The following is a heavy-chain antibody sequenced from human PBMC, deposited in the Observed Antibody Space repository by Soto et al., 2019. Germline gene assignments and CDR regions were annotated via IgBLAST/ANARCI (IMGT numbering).Heavy chain of an antibody. CDR1: GGTFSSYA. CDR2: IIPISDTT. Sequence: QVQLVQSGAEVKKPGSSVKVSCKASGGTFSSYAISWVRQAPGQGLEWMGGIIPISDTTNYAQKFQGRVTITADESTSTAYMELSSVRSEDTAVYYCARSQGSSTSLEIYYYYYCGMDGWGQGTTVTVSS. CDR3: ARSQGSSTSLEIYYYYYCGMDG. J-gene: IGHJ6*01. V-gene: IGHV1-69*01. D-gene: IGHD2-2*01.